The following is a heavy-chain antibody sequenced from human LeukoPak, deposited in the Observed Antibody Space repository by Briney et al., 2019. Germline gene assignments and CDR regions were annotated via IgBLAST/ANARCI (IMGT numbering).Heavy chain of an antibody. CDR2: INPNSGGT. D-gene: IGHD3-10*01. CDR3: VREGRGPQTDY. Sequence: ASVKVSCKASGYSFTDKYMHWVRQAPGQGLEWMGWINPNSGGTNYAQKFQGRVTMTRDTSISTAYMEVSRLRSDDTAVYYCVREGRGPQTDYWGQGALVTVSS. V-gene: IGHV1-2*02. CDR1: GYSFTDKY. J-gene: IGHJ4*02.